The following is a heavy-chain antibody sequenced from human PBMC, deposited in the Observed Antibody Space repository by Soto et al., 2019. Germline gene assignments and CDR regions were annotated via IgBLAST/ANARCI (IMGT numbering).Heavy chain of an antibody. CDR1: GYTFTSYY. J-gene: IGHJ4*02. D-gene: IGHD2-2*01. V-gene: IGHV1-46*03. CDR3: ARCGSSTSCYVGPIDY. Sequence: ASVKVSCKASGYTFTSYYMHWVRQAPGQGLEWMGIINPSGGSTSYAQKFQGRVTMTRDTSTSTVYMELSSLRSEDTAVYYCARCGSSTSCYVGPIDYWGQGTLVTVSS. CDR2: INPSGGST.